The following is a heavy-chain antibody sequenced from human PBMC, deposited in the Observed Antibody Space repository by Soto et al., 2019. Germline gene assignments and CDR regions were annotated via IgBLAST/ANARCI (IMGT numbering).Heavy chain of an antibody. Sequence: SETLSLTCAVSGGSFTSNNWWTWVRQPPGQGLEWIGEIYRTGSTNYNPSLKSRVTISLDKSENQFSLKVISLTAADTAVYYCASRDPGTSVDYWGQGTLVTVSS. CDR2: IYRTGST. CDR3: ASRDPGTSVDY. CDR1: GGSFTSNNW. J-gene: IGHJ4*02. D-gene: IGHD1-7*01. V-gene: IGHV4-4*02.